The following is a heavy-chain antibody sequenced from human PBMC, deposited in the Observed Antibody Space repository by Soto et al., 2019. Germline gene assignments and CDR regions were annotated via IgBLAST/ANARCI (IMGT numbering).Heavy chain of an antibody. CDR1: GYSITGGSYY. V-gene: IGHV4-31*03. CDR3: ARGVLV. CDR2: ISYSGST. D-gene: IGHD2-8*02. J-gene: IGHJ4*02. Sequence: QAQLQESGPRLVMPSQTLSLTCTVSGYSITGGSYYWSWIRQHPGKGLEWIGFISYSGSTSYNPSLRSRVTISRDTSKNHFSLDLSSVTAADTAVYYCARGVLVWSQGSLVTVSS.